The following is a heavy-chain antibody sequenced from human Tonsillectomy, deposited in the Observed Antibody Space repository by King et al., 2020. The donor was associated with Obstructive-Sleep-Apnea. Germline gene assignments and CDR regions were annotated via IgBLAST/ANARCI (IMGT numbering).Heavy chain of an antibody. CDR2: INHRGST. Sequence: VQLQQWGAGLLKPSETLSLTCAVYGGSFSDYYWSWFRQPPGKGREWIGEINHRGSTTNNPSLKSRGTISVDMSKNQFSLKLTSVTAADTAVYYCARGSGAADVNWFDPWGQGALVTVSS. CDR3: ARGSGAADVNWFDP. CDR1: GGSFSDYY. V-gene: IGHV4-34*04. D-gene: IGHD6-13*01. J-gene: IGHJ5*02.